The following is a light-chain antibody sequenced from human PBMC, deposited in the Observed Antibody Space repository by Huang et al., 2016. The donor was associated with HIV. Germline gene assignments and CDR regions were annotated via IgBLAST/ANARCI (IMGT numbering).Light chain of an antibody. J-gene: IGKJ1*01. CDR1: QGISSW. V-gene: IGKV1-12*01. CDR2: AAS. Sequence: DIHMTQSPSSVSAFVGDRVTISCRASQGISSWLAWYQQKPGKAPNLRIYAASSLQSGVPSRFSGSGSGTAFTLTINSLQPEDFATYYCQQSNSFPWTFGQGTKVEIK. CDR3: QQSNSFPWT.